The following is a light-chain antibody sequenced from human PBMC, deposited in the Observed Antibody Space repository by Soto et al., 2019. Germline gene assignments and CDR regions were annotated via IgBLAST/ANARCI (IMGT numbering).Light chain of an antibody. J-gene: IGLJ1*01. Sequence: QSVLTQPHSVSGSPGQSVTISCTGTNSDVGRYNSVSWYQQLPGKAPKIIISAVRQRPSGVPDRFSGSKSGNTASLTISGLQTEDEAHYYCCSYARSGAFVFGTGTKLTVL. CDR2: AVR. V-gene: IGLV2-11*01. CDR1: NSDVGRYNS. CDR3: CSYARSGAFV.